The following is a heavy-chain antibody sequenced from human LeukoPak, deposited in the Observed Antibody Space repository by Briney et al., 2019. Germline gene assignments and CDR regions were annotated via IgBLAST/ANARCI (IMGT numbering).Heavy chain of an antibody. CDR1: GGTFSSYA. CDR3: ASALVTPRYYYMDV. D-gene: IGHD4-23*01. CDR2: IIPISGTT. J-gene: IGHJ6*03. V-gene: IGHV1-69*05. Sequence: SVKVSCRASGGTFSSYAFSWVRRAPGQGHEWMGRIIPISGTTIYAQNFQGRVSITTDESTSTAYLELSSLKSEDTAVYYCASALVTPRYYYMDVWDKGTTFTVSS.